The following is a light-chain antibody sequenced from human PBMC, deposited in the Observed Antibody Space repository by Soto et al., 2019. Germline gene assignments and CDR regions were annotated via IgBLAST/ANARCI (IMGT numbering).Light chain of an antibody. CDR1: ESVLYSSNNKNY. CDR2: WAS. CDR3: QQYYSTPT. V-gene: IGKV4-1*01. J-gene: IGKJ1*01. Sequence: IVMTQSPDSLAVSLGERATINCKSSESVLYSSNNKNYLAWYQQKPGQPPKLLIYWASTRESGVPDRFSGSGSGTDFTLTISSLQAEDVAVYYCQQYYSTPTFGQGTKVDIK.